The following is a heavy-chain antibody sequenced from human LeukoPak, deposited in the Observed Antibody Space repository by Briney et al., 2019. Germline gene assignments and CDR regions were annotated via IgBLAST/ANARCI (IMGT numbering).Heavy chain of an antibody. CDR1: GFTFSDYY. V-gene: IGHV3-11*01. Sequence: GGSLRLSCAASGFTFSDYYMSWIRQAPGRGLEWVSYISSSVSTIYYADSEKGPLHLYKDNAKNSLYMQMTRLRAEDPAVYYCAREFKSYDFWSGYYTGGDYFDYWGQGTLVTVSS. J-gene: IGHJ4*02. CDR3: AREFKSYDFWSGYYTGGDYFDY. D-gene: IGHD3-3*01. CDR2: ISSSVSTI.